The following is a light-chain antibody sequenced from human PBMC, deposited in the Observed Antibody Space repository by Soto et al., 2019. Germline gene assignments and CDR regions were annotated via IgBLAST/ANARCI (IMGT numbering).Light chain of an antibody. Sequence: EIVLTQSPATLSLSPGKRGTLSCRASQSVSSHLAWYQQKPGQAPRLLIYDASKRPTGIPARFSGSGSGTDFTLTISSLEPEDFAVYYCQQRSDRLPITFGQGTRLEIK. CDR2: DAS. CDR3: QQRSDRLPIT. V-gene: IGKV3-11*01. J-gene: IGKJ5*01. CDR1: QSVSSH.